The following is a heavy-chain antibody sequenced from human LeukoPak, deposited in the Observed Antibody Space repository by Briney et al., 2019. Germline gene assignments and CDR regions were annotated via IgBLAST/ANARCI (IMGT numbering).Heavy chain of an antibody. CDR1: GGSISSYY. D-gene: IGHD7-27*01. CDR2: ISDSGST. J-gene: IGHJ4*02. CDR3: ARSPGPLIPNFDF. Sequence: SETLSLTCTVSGGSISSYYWSWIRQPPGKGLGWIGYISDSGSTSYSPSLKSRVTISVDTSKNQFSLKLNSVTAADTTVYYCARSPGPLIPNFDFWGQGTLVTVSS. V-gene: IGHV4-59*01.